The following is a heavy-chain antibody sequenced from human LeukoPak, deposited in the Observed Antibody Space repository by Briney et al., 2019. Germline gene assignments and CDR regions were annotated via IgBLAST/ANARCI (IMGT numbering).Heavy chain of an antibody. V-gene: IGHV4-59*12. Sequence: GSLRLSCVASGFNFSDSNMNWVRQAPGKGLEWIGYIYYSGSTNYNPSLKSRVTISVDRSKNQFSLKLSSVTAADTAVYYCARGLLGYYDSSGYLGYWGQGTLVTVSS. D-gene: IGHD3-22*01. CDR2: IYYSGST. CDR3: ARGLLGYYDSSGYLGY. CDR1: GFNFSDSN. J-gene: IGHJ4*02.